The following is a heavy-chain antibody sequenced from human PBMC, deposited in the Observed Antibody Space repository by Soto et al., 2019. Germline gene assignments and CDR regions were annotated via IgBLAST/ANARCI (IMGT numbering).Heavy chain of an antibody. D-gene: IGHD3-10*01. Sequence: GGSLRLSCAASGFTFSSYGMHWVRQAPGKGLEWVAVIWYDGSNKYYADSVKGRFTISRDNSKNTLYLQMNSLRAEDTAVYYCARDGERFGELSDSSYYYGMDVWGQGTTVTVSS. J-gene: IGHJ6*02. CDR2: IWYDGSNK. CDR3: ARDGERFGELSDSSYYYGMDV. V-gene: IGHV3-33*01. CDR1: GFTFSSYG.